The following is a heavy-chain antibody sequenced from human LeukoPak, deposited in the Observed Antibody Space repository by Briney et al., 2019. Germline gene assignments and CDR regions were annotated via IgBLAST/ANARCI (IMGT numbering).Heavy chain of an antibody. V-gene: IGHV3-30-3*02. CDR1: GFTFSSYA. CDR2: MSSDGSKK. Sequence: GGSLRLSCAASGFTFSSYAMHWVRQAPGKGLEWVAVMSSDGSKKYYADSVKGRFTISRDNSKNTLYLQMNSLRAEDTAVYYCAKKFTGTTVISGDYFDYWGRGTLVTVSS. J-gene: IGHJ4*02. D-gene: IGHD4-17*01. CDR3: AKKFTGTTVISGDYFDY.